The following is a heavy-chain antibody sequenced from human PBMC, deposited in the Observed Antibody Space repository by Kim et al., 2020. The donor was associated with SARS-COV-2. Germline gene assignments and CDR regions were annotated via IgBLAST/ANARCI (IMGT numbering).Heavy chain of an antibody. CDR1: GGSISSYY. CDR2: IHYSGTA. D-gene: IGHD1-26*01. J-gene: IGHJ4*01. Sequence: SETLSLTCTVSGGSISSYYWSWIRQPPGKGLEWLGYIHYSGTAKYNPSLKSRLAISIDTSTNHFSLILNYVTAADTAVYYCAANGGSIVVFFFYWG. V-gene: IGHV4-59*01. CDR3: AANGGSIVVFFFY.